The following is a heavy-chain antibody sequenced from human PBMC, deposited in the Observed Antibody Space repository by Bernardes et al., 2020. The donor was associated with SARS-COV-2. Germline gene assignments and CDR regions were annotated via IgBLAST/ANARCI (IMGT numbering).Heavy chain of an antibody. D-gene: IGHD2-2*02. Sequence: LRLSCAASGFTFSSYWMHWVRQAPGKGLVWVSRINSDGSSTSYADSVKGRFTISRDNAKNTLYLQMNSLRAEDTAVYYCARGEYQLLYLLYYYYYYGMDVWGQGTTVTVAS. CDR1: GFTFSSYW. V-gene: IGHV3-74*01. CDR2: INSDGSST. J-gene: IGHJ6*02. CDR3: ARGEYQLLYLLYYYYYYGMDV.